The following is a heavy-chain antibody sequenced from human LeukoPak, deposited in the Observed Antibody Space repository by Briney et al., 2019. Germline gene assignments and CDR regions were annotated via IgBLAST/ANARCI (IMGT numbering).Heavy chain of an antibody. J-gene: IGHJ4*02. D-gene: IGHD1-14*01. V-gene: IGHV3-23*01. Sequence: GGSLRLSCEVSEFPFSVYAMAWVRQAPVQGLEWVSAIDASGSDTYYTDSVKGRFTISRDNSKNTVYLQMNSLRVEDTAVYYCADYRKPQGLDYWGQGTLVTVSS. CDR3: ADYRKPQGLDY. CDR1: EFPFSVYA. CDR2: IDASGSDT.